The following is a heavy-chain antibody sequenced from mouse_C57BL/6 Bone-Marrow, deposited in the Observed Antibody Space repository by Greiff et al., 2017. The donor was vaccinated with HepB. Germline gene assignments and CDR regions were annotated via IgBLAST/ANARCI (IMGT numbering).Heavy chain of an antibody. CDR2: ISDGGSYT. V-gene: IGHV5-4*03. J-gene: IGHJ1*01. CDR1: GFTFSSYA. Sequence: EVMLVESGGGLVKPGGSLKLSCAASGFTFSSYAMSWVRQTPEKRLEWVATISDGGSYTYYPDNVKGRFTISRDNAKNNLYLQMSTLKSEDTAMYYCVRGGPILVTPWYFYVCGAGTTVTVSP. CDR3: VRGGPILVTPWYFYV. D-gene: IGHD2-5*01.